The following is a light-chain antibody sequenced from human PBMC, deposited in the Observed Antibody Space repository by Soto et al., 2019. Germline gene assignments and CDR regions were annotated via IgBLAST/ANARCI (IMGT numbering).Light chain of an antibody. CDR3: QQSYTSRST. Sequence: DLQMTQSPSSLSASVGDRVTIXXRASQSISSYLNWYQQKPGQAPKIXIFAASSLQSGVPSRFSGSGAGTDFTLTVSSLQPEDSATHYCQQSYTSRSTFGLGTRLEIK. J-gene: IGKJ5*01. V-gene: IGKV1-39*01. CDR2: AAS. CDR1: QSISSY.